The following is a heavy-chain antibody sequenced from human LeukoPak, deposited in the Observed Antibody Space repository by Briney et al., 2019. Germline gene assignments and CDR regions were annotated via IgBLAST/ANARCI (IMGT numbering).Heavy chain of an antibody. J-gene: IGHJ3*02. V-gene: IGHV4-39*07. Sequence: PSETLSLTCTVSGGSISSSSYYWGWIRQPPGKGLEWIGSIHYSGSTYYNPSLKSRVTISVDTSKNQFSLKLSSVTAADTAVYYCARSWGYYYDSSDNAFDIWGQGTMVTVSS. D-gene: IGHD3-22*01. CDR1: GGSISSSSYY. CDR3: ARSWGYYYDSSDNAFDI. CDR2: IHYSGST.